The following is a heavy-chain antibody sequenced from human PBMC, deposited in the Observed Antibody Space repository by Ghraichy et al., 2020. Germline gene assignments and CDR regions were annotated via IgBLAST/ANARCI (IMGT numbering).Heavy chain of an antibody. CDR2: IKEAGSGK. V-gene: IGHV3-7*01. J-gene: IGHJ5*02. CDR1: GFTFRSDW. Sequence: LSLTCAASGFTFRSDWMTWVRQAPGKGLERVASIKEAGSGKFYVDSVKGRFTISRDNANESPSLQMNSLRVEDAAVYYCARREAHPWGQGTPVTVSS. CDR3: ARREAHP.